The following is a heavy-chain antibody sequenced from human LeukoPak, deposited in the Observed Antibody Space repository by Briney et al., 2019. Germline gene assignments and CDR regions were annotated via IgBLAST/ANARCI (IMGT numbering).Heavy chain of an antibody. J-gene: IGHJ4*02. Sequence: GGSLRLSCAASGFTFRKYYMHWVRRAPGKGLVWVSRINSDGSSTTYADSVRGRFTVSRVNAKNTLYLQMNSLKVEDTAMYYCTRVFVGDEYSSSGYWGQGTLVTVSS. CDR2: INSDGSST. V-gene: IGHV3-74*03. CDR1: GFTFRKYY. D-gene: IGHD6-13*01. CDR3: TRVFVGDEYSSSGY.